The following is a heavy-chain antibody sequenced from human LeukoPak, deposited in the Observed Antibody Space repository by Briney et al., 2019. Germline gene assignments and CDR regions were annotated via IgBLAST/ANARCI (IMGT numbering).Heavy chain of an antibody. J-gene: IGHJ4*02. D-gene: IGHD3-3*01. CDR2: INPNSGGT. CDR3: ARGRFLEWLFVYFDY. V-gene: IGHV1-2*02. Sequence: ASVKVSCKASGYTFTGYYMHWVRQAPGQGLEWMGWINPNSGGTNYAQKFQDRVTMTRDTSSSTAYMELSRLRSDETGVYYCARGRFLEWLFVYFDYWGQGTLVTVSS. CDR1: GYTFTGYY.